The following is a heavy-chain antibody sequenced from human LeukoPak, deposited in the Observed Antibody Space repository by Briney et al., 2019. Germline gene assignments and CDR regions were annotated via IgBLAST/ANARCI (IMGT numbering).Heavy chain of an antibody. J-gene: IGHJ3*02. CDR2: ISGSGGST. D-gene: IGHD3-22*01. CDR1: GFTFSSYG. Sequence: PGGSLRLSCAASGFTFSSYGMSWVRQAPGKGLEWVSVISGSGGSTYYADSVKGRFTISRDNSKNTLYLQMNSLRAGDTAVYYCAKLPPYDNAFDIWGQGTMVTVSS. CDR3: AKLPPYDNAFDI. V-gene: IGHV3-23*01.